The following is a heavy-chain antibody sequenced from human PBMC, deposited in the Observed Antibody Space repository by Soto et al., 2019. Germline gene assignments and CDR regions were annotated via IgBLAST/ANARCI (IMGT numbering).Heavy chain of an antibody. Sequence: GGSLRLSCAASGFTFSSYSMNWVRQAPGKGPEWVSYISSSSSTIYYADSVKGRFTISRDNAQNSLYLLMNSLRDEDTAVYYCARYHYDILTGYYTYYYMDVWGKGTTVTVSS. V-gene: IGHV3-48*02. CDR3: ARYHYDILTGYYTYYYMDV. CDR2: ISSSSSTI. CDR1: GFTFSSYS. D-gene: IGHD3-9*01. J-gene: IGHJ6*03.